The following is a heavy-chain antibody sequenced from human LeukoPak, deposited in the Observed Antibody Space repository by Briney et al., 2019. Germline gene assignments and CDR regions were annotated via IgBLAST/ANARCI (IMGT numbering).Heavy chain of an antibody. V-gene: IGHV3-53*05. CDR3: ARECSSSGSRTGIDY. D-gene: IGHD5-18*01. CDR2: MYSGGTT. Sequence: PGGSLRLSCAASGFSVSTNFMNWVRQAPGRGLEWVSVMYSGGTTSYADSVKGRFTIPRDNSKNTVSLQMNSLRIDDTAVYYCARECSSSGSRTGIDYWGQGTLVTVSS. CDR1: GFSVSTNF. J-gene: IGHJ4*02.